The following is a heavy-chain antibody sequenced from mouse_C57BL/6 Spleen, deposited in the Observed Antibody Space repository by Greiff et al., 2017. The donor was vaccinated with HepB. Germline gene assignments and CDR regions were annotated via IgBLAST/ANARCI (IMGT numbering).Heavy chain of an antibody. CDR2: IYPRDGST. CDR1: GYTFTDHT. J-gene: IGHJ2*01. D-gene: IGHD1-1*01. CDR3: ARYYFVSSYEEYYFDY. Sequence: VQLQQSDAELVKPGASVKISCKVSGYTFTDHTIHWMKQRPEQGLEWIGYIYPRDGSTKYNEKFKGKATLTADKSSSTAYMQLNSLTSEDSAVYFCARYYFVSSYEEYYFDYWGQGTTLTVSS. V-gene: IGHV1-78*01.